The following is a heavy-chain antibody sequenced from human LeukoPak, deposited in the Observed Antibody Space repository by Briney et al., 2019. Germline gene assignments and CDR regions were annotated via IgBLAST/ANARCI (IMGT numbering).Heavy chain of an antibody. J-gene: IGHJ4*02. CDR1: GGSISSSSYY. Sequence: RPSETLSLTCTVSGGSISSSSYYWGWLRQPPGKGLEWIGSIVYSGSTYYNPSLKSRVTISVDTSKNQFSLKPSSVTAADTAVYYCARATGELFASDYWGQGTLVTVSS. CDR3: ARATGELFASDY. V-gene: IGHV4-39*07. CDR2: IVYSGST. D-gene: IGHD1-7*01.